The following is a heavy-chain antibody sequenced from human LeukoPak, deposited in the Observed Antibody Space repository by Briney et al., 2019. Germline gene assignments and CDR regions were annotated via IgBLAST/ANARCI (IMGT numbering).Heavy chain of an antibody. J-gene: IGHJ4*02. CDR1: GFTFSSYS. D-gene: IGHD2-15*01. CDR2: ISSSGSYI. Sequence: GGSLGLSCAASGFTFSSYSMNWVRQPPGKGLEWVSSISSSGSYIYYADSVKGRFSISRDSAKNSLYLQMNSLRAEDTAVYYCARGPQFCSGGSCYGYHFDYWGQGTLVTVSS. V-gene: IGHV3-21*01. CDR3: ARGPQFCSGGSCYGYHFDY.